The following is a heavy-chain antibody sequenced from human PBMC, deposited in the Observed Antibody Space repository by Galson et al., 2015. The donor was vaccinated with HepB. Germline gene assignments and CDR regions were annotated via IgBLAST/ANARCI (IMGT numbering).Heavy chain of an antibody. D-gene: IGHD6-19*01. V-gene: IGHV6-1*01. Sequence: CAISGDSVFSNRAAWSWIRQSPSRGLEWLGRTYYRSKWYSDYAESVKSRITINPDPSRNQFSLQLNSVTPEDTAVYYCESHYSSGWYGGASFEDWGQGTLVTVSS. CDR1: GDSVFSNRAA. J-gene: IGHJ4*02. CDR3: ESHYSSGWYGGASFED. CDR2: TYYRSKWYS.